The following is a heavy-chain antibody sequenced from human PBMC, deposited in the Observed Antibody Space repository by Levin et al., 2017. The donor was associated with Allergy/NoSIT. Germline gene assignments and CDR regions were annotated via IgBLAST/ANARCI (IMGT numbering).Heavy chain of an antibody. D-gene: IGHD6-6*01. CDR3: ARDYSSRIAPRGGFDP. J-gene: IGHJ5*02. Sequence: GESLKISCAASGFTFSSYSMNWVRQAPGKGLEWVSSISSSSSYIYYADSVKGRFTISRDNAKNSLYLQMNSLRAEDTAVYYCARDYSSRIAPRGGFDPWGQGTLVTVSS. CDR2: ISSSSSYI. CDR1: GFTFSSYS. V-gene: IGHV3-21*01.